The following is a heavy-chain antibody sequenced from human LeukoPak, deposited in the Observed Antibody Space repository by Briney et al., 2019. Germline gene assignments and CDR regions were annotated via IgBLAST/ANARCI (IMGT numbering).Heavy chain of an antibody. D-gene: IGHD1-26*01. CDR2: ISWNSGSI. CDR3: AKDIGWELPLAAFDI. CDR1: GFTFDDYA. V-gene: IGHV3-9*01. Sequence: PGRSLGLSCAASGFTFDDYAMHWVRQAPGKGLEWVSGISWNSGSIGYADSVKGRFTISRDNAKNSLYLQMNSLRAEDTALYYCAKDIGWELPLAAFDIWGQGTMVTVSS. J-gene: IGHJ3*02.